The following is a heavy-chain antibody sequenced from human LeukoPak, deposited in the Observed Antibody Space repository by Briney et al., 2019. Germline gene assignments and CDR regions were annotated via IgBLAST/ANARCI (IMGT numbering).Heavy chain of an antibody. J-gene: IGHJ5*02. V-gene: IGHV5-51*01. Sequence: GESLKISCKGSGYSFTSYWIGWVRQMPGKGLEWMGIIYPGDSDTRYSPSFRGQVTISADKSISTAYLQWSSLKASDTAMYYCARQFYGSTSPNWFDPWGQGTLVTVSS. CDR1: GYSFTSYW. D-gene: IGHD2-2*01. CDR2: IYPGDSDT. CDR3: ARQFYGSTSPNWFDP.